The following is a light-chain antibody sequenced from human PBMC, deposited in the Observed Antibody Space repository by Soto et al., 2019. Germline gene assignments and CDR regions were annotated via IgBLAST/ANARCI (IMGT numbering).Light chain of an antibody. J-gene: IGKJ5*01. V-gene: IGKV3-15*01. Sequence: EIVMTQSPATLSVSPGETATLSCRASQSISIGLAWYQQKPGQAPRLLIHGASTRATGFPARFSGSGSGTDFTLTISSLEPEDFAVYYCQQRSNLPPTFGQGTRLEIK. CDR1: QSISIG. CDR3: QQRSNLPPT. CDR2: GAS.